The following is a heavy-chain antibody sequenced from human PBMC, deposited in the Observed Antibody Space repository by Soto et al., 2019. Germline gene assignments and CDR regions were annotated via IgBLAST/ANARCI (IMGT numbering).Heavy chain of an antibody. CDR1: GFAFSTYW. Sequence: GGSLRLSCAASGFAFSTYWMHWVRQAPGKGLVWVSGLSADGRDTKYADSVKGRFAISRDNVNDMLYLQMNSLRADDTAVYYCARDFLHDGHWGPGTLVTVSS. D-gene: IGHD4-4*01. CDR3: ARDFLHDGH. J-gene: IGHJ4*02. V-gene: IGHV3-74*03. CDR2: LSADGRDT.